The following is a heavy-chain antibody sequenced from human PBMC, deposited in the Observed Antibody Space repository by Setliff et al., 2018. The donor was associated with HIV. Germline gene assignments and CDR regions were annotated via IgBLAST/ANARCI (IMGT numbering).Heavy chain of an antibody. CDR3: ANLWELGA. V-gene: IGHV3-7*03. CDR1: GFTFSNYW. Sequence: GGSLRLSCVVSGFTFSNYWMDWVRQAPGKGLEWVATIKQDGSEIFYVDSVKGRFTISRDNARTSLFLEMRSLRDEDTAVYLCANLWELGAWGQGTLVTVSS. J-gene: IGHJ5*02. D-gene: IGHD3-16*01. CDR2: IKQDGSEI.